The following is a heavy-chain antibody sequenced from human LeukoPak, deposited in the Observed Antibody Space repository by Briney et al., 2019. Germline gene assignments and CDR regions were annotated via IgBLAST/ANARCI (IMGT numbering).Heavy chain of an antibody. D-gene: IGHD3-22*01. Sequence: APVKVSCKASGYTFTGYYMHWVRQAPGQGLEWMGWINPNSGGTNYAQKFQGRVTMTRDTSISTAYMELSRLRSDGTAVYYCARRGTMNPEYYFDYWGQGTLVTVSS. J-gene: IGHJ4*02. CDR1: GYTFTGYY. V-gene: IGHV1-2*02. CDR3: ARRGTMNPEYYFDY. CDR2: INPNSGGT.